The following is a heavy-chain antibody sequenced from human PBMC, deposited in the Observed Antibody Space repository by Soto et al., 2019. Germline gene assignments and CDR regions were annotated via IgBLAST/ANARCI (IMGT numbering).Heavy chain of an antibody. CDR1: GDSISSYY. CDR3: ARGFASSWYYFDY. V-gene: IGHV4-59*01. D-gene: IGHD6-13*01. CDR2: IYYSGST. J-gene: IGHJ4*02. Sequence: SETLSLTCTVSGDSISSYYWSWIRQPPGKGLEWIGYIYYSGSTNYNPSLKSRVTISLDTSKNQFSLMLNSVTAGDTAVYFCARGFASSWYYFDYWGLGTLVTVSS.